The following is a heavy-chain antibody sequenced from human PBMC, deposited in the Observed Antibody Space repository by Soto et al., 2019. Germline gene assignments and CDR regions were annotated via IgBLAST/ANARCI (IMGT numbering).Heavy chain of an antibody. Sequence: PSETLSLTCTVSGGSISSYYWSWIRQPPGKGLEWIGYIYYSGSTNYNPSLKSRVTISVDTSKNQFSLKLSSVTAADTAVYYCARDIVLVPAAHYYYGMDVWGQGTTVTVSS. CDR1: GGSISSYY. CDR2: IYYSGST. J-gene: IGHJ6*02. CDR3: ARDIVLVPAAHYYYGMDV. V-gene: IGHV4-59*12. D-gene: IGHD2-2*01.